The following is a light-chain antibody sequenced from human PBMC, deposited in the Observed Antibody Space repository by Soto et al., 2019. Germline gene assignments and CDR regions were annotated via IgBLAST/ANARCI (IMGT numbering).Light chain of an antibody. V-gene: IGKV1-6*01. J-gene: IGKJ1*01. CDR1: TGIRTD. Sequence: IQLPRSPSSLSSSVLDIRTITCLSSTGIRTDLTWYQQKPGKAPKLLIYAATTLHSGVPSRFSGSGSGTDFTLTITSLQAEDFATYYCQQYYSYPPTFGEGTKVDIK. CDR3: QQYYSYPPT. CDR2: AAT.